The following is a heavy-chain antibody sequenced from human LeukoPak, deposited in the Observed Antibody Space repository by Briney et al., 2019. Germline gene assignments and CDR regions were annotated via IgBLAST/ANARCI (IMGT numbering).Heavy chain of an antibody. J-gene: IGHJ4*02. Sequence: SETLSLTCTVSGYSISSGYYWGWIRQPPGKGLEWIGSIYHSGSTYYNPSLKSRVTISVDTSKNQFSLKLSSVTAADTAVYYCARVGGIVGATTKRGFDYWGQGTLVTVSS. V-gene: IGHV4-38-2*02. CDR2: IYHSGST. CDR3: ARVGGIVGATTKRGFDY. D-gene: IGHD1-26*01. CDR1: GYSISSGYY.